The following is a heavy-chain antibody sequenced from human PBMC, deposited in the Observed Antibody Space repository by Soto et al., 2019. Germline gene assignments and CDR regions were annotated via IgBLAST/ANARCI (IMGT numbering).Heavy chain of an antibody. CDR1: GGSISSDD. J-gene: IGHJ3*02. CDR2: IYYSGYT. V-gene: IGHV4-59*08. CDR3: ARRLAYVTSGSEFWDDAFDI. D-gene: IGHD5-12*01. Sequence: SETLSLTCTVSGGSISSDDWSWIRQPPGKGLEWIGYIYYSGYTKHNHSLRSRGTMSVDTPPNQSSLKLGSVSAADTGLYCCARRLAYVTSGSEFWDDAFDIWAQGTM.